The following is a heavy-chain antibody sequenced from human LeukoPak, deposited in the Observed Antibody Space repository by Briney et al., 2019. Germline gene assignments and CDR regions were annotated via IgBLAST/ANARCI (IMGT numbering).Heavy chain of an antibody. J-gene: IGHJ4*02. V-gene: IGHV1-18*01. CDR2: ISTYNGHT. Sequence: ASVKISCKASGYTFIDYGVSWVRQAPGQGREWMGWISTYNGHTYYAQKLQGRVTMTTDTSTSTAYRGLRRHRSDDSAGYCCARDAAAAVPFDYWGQGTLVTVSS. D-gene: IGHD6-13*01. CDR3: ARDAAAAVPFDY. CDR1: GYTFIDYG.